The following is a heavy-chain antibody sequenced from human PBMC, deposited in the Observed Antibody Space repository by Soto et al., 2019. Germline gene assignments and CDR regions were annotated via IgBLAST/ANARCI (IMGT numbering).Heavy chain of an antibody. D-gene: IGHD3-22*01. J-gene: IGHJ5*02. CDR1: GGTFSSYA. V-gene: IGHV1-69*13. CDR2: IIPIFGTA. Sequence: RASVKVSCKASGGTFSSYAISWVRQAPGQGXEWMGGIIPIFGTANYAQKFQGRVTITADESTSTAYMELSSLRSEDTAVYYCARERGRPYYYDSSGYFFGWFDPWGQGTLVTVSS. CDR3: ARERGRPYYYDSSGYFFGWFDP.